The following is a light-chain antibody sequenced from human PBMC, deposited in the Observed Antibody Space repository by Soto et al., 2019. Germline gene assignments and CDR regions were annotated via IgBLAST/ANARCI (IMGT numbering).Light chain of an antibody. V-gene: IGKV1-5*01. CDR2: DAS. J-gene: IGKJ1*01. CDR1: QSISTW. CDR3: QQSYSTQRT. Sequence: DIQLTQSPSTLSASVGDRVSITCRASQSISTWLAWYQQKPGKAPKLLIFDASSLESRVSSRFSGRGSGTQFTLTISSLQPDDFATYYCQQSYSTQRTFGQGTKVDI.